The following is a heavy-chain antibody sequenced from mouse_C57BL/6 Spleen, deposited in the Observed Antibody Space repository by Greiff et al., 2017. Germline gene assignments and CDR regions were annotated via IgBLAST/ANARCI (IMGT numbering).Heavy chain of an antibody. Sequence: EVQLVESGGGLVQPKGSLKFSCAASGFSFNTYAMNWVRQAPGKGLEWVARIRSKSNNYATYYADSVKDRFTISRDDSESMLYLQMNNLKTEDTAMYYCVRQGYCGSSSYAMDYWGQGTSVTVSS. CDR2: IRSKSNNYAT. V-gene: IGHV10-1*01. CDR3: VRQGYCGSSSYAMDY. D-gene: IGHD1-1*01. CDR1: GFSFNTYA. J-gene: IGHJ4*01.